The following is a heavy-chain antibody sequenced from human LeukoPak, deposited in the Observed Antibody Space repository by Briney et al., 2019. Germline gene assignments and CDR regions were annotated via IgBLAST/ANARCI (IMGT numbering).Heavy chain of an antibody. CDR2: ISGSGGFT. J-gene: IGHJ4*02. CDR3: ARDGFNFFDY. D-gene: IGHD1-1*01. Sequence: GGSLILSCAASGFAFSSYAMNWVRQAPGKGLEWVSTISGSGGFTYYADSVKGRFTISRDNAKNSLYLQMNSLRAEDTAVYYCARDGFNFFDYWGQGTLVTVSS. V-gene: IGHV3-23*01. CDR1: GFAFSSYA.